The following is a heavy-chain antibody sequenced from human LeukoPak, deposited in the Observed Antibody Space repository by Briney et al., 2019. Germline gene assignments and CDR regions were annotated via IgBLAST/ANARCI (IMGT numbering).Heavy chain of an antibody. D-gene: IGHD3-3*01. CDR2: ISGSGGST. J-gene: IGHJ3*02. CDR3: AKDRAVLRFLEWTPVDDAFDI. CDR1: GFTFRSYW. V-gene: IGHV3-23*01. Sequence: GGSLRLSCAASGFTFRSYWMSWVRQAPGKGLEWVSAISGSGGSTYYADSVKGRFTISRDNSKNTLYLQMNSLRAEDTAVYYCAKDRAVLRFLEWTPVDDAFDIWGQGTMVTVSS.